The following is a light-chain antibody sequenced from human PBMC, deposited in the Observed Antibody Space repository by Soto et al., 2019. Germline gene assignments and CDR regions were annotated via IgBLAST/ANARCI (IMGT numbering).Light chain of an antibody. CDR3: QHCNNWPIT. CDR1: QSVSSN. CDR2: GAS. J-gene: IGKJ5*01. Sequence: EIVLTQSPATLSMSPGESATLSCRASQSVSSNLAWYQQKPGQAPRLLIYGASTRATGFPARFSGSGSGTEFTLTISSLQSEDFAVYYCQHCNNWPITFGQGTRLEIK. V-gene: IGKV3-15*01.